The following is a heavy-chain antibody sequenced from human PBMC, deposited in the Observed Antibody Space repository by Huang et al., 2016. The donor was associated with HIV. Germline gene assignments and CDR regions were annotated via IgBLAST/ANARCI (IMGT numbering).Heavy chain of an antibody. J-gene: IGHJ5*02. CDR2: INHLGRP. Sequence: QVHLQQWGAGLLKSAETLSLTCAVYGGSLSGYYWSWLRQTPGKGLEWIGEINHLGRPNVNPSLKSRVSISMDGSKKQFSLKLRSISDADTAVYFCARDATKNPRGWFDPWGQGTLVTVSS. CDR3: ARDATKNPRGWFDP. D-gene: IGHD3-10*01. CDR1: GGSLSGYY. V-gene: IGHV4-34*02.